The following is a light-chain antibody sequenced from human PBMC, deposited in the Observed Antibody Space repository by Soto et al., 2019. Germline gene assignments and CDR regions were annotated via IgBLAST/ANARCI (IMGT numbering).Light chain of an antibody. CDR2: DAS. CDR1: QSVSSSY. J-gene: IGKJ4*01. Sequence: EIVLTQSPGTLSLSPGERATLSCRASQSVSSSYLAWYQQKPGQAPRLLIYDASSRATGIPDRFSGSGSGTDFTLTISRLEPEDFAVYYCQQYGSSPGTFGGGTKVDI. V-gene: IGKV3-20*01. CDR3: QQYGSSPGT.